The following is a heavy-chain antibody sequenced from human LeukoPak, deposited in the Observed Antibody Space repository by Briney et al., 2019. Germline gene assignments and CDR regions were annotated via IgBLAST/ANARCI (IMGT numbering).Heavy chain of an antibody. D-gene: IGHD5-24*01. CDR1: GGSFSAYY. J-gene: IGHJ2*01. Sequence: SETLSLTCAVYGGSFSAYYWSWIRQPPGKGLEWIGEVNHSGSTNYNPSLKSRVTISVDTSKNQFSLKLSSVTAADTAVYYCARYGKGRWLTSTRPFWYFDLWGRGTLVTVSS. CDR2: VNHSGST. CDR3: ARYGKGRWLTSTRPFWYFDL. V-gene: IGHV4-34*01.